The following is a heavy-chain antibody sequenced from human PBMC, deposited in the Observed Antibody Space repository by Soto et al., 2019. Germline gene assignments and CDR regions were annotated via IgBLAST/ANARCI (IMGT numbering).Heavy chain of an antibody. D-gene: IGHD2-8*01. CDR2: ISGGGRTI. V-gene: IGHV3-48*03. J-gene: IGHJ4*02. Sequence: GSLRISCAASGFTFGSYEMNWVRQAPGKGLKWVSYISGGGRTIYYTDSVKGRFTISRDNAKNSLYLQMSRLRAEDTAVYYCARAIYCTNCVCYPRLTFRYWGQGTQVTVSS. CDR1: GFTFGSYE. CDR3: ARAIYCTNCVCYPRLTFRY.